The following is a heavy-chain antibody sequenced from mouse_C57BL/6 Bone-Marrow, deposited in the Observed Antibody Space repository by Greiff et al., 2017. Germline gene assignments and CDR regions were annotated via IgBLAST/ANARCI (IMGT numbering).Heavy chain of an antibody. CDR1: GYTFTSYW. J-gene: IGHJ3*01. CDR3: AYYSTFAY. CDR2: IDPSDSYT. Sequence: QVQLQQPGAELVKPGASVKLSCKASGYTFTSYWMQWVKQRPGQGLEWIGEIDPSDSYTNYNQKFKGKATLTVDTSSSTAYMQLRSLTSEDSAVYYCAYYSTFAYWGQGTLVTVSA. V-gene: IGHV1-50*01. D-gene: IGHD2-12*01.